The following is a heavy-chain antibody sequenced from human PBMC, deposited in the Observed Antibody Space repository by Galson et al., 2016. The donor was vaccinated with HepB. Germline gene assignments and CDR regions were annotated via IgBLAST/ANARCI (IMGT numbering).Heavy chain of an antibody. Sequence: SLRLSCAASGFTFSSYGMHWVRQAPGKGLEWVAVIWYDGSNKYYADSVKGRFTISRDDSKNIAYVQMNSLKTEDTAVYYCSRGGGFRCSSSSCYLVHHSYFDYWGQGTLVSVSS. CDR3: SRGGGFRCSSSSCYLVHHSYFDY. CDR1: GFTFSSYG. D-gene: IGHD2-2*01. J-gene: IGHJ4*02. V-gene: IGHV3-33*03. CDR2: IWYDGSNK.